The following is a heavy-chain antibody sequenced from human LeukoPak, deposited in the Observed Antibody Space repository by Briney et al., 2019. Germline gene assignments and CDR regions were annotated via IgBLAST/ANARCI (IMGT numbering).Heavy chain of an antibody. CDR1: GFTFSSYA. V-gene: IGHV3-30-3*01. CDR3: ARETYYYGSGSYIDY. CDR2: ISYDGSNK. Sequence: PGGSLRLSCAASGFTFSSYAMHWVRQAPGKGLEWVAVISYDGSNKYYADSVKGRFTISRDNSKNTLYLQMNSLRAEDTAVYYCARETYYYGSGSYIDYWGQGTLVTVSS. D-gene: IGHD3-10*01. J-gene: IGHJ4*02.